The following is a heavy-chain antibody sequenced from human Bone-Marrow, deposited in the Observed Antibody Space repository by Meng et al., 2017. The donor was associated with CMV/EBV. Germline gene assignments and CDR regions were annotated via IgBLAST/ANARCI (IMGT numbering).Heavy chain of an antibody. Sequence: SEPLSLTFTVSGSPISSSSYYWGWIRQPPGKGLEWIGSIYYSGSTSYNPSLKSRVTISVDTSSTQFSLKLRSVTAADTAVYFCASVMRREYLFSRYSWFDPWGQGTRVTVSS. V-gene: IGHV4-39*07. CDR1: GSPISSSSYY. J-gene: IGHJ5*02. CDR2: IYYSGST. CDR3: ASVMRREYLFSRYSWFDP. D-gene: IGHD2/OR15-2a*01.